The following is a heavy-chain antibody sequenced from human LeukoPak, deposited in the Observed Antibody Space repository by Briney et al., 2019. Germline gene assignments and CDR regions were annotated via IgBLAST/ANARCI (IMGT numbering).Heavy chain of an antibody. CDR3: ARDLGRDYYMDV. CDR2: INPNSGGT. V-gene: IGHV1-2*06. CDR1: GYTFTGYY. J-gene: IGHJ6*03. D-gene: IGHD3-16*01. Sequence: GASVKVSSKASGYTFTGYYMHWVRQTPGQGLEWMGRINPNSGGTNYAQKFQGRVTMTRDTSISTAYMELSRLRSDDTAVYYCARDLGRDYYMDVWGKGTTVTVSS.